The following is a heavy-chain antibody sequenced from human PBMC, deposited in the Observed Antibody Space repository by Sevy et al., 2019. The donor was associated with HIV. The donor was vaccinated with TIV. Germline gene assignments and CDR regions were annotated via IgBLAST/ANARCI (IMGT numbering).Heavy chain of an antibody. V-gene: IGHV1-2*02. CDR1: GYTFTGYY. CDR3: ASYSGSYYSYYYGMDV. J-gene: IGHJ6*02. Sequence: ASVKVSCKASGYTFTGYYMHWVRQAPGQGLEWMGWINPNSGGTNYAQKFQGRVTMTRGTSISTAYMELGRLRSDDTAVYYCASYSGSYYSYYYGMDVWGQGTTVTVSS. D-gene: IGHD1-26*01. CDR2: INPNSGGT.